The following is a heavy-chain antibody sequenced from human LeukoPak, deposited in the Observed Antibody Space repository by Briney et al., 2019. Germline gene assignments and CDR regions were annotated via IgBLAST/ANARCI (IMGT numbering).Heavy chain of an antibody. J-gene: IGHJ4*02. CDR2: ISAYNGNT. Sequence: GASVKVSCEASGYTFTSYGISWVRQAPGQGLEWVGWISAYNGNTNYAQKLQGRVTMTTDTSTSTAYMELRSLRSDDTAVYYCARQDYYDSSGYYYPTFDYWGQGTLVTVSS. D-gene: IGHD3-22*01. CDR1: GYTFTSYG. CDR3: ARQDYYDSSGYYYPTFDY. V-gene: IGHV1-18*01.